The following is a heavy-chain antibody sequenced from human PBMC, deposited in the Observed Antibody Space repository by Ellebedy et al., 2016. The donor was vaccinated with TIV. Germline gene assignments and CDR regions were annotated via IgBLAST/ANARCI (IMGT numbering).Heavy chain of an antibody. Sequence: AASVKVSCKASGGTFSSYAISWVRQAPGQGLEWMGWINPNSGGTNYAQKFQGWVTMTRDTSISTAYMGLSRLRSDDTAVYYCARGRYSSGWYWFDPWGQGTLVTVSS. CDR3: ARGRYSSGWYWFDP. J-gene: IGHJ5*02. V-gene: IGHV1-2*04. CDR1: GGTFSSYA. CDR2: INPNSGGT. D-gene: IGHD6-19*01.